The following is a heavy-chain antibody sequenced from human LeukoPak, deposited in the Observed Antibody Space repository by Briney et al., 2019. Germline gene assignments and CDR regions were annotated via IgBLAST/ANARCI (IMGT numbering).Heavy chain of an antibody. J-gene: IGHJ4*02. Sequence: PSETDSLTCTVSGGSISSYYWSWIRQPAGKGLEWIGRIYTSGSTNYNPSLKSRVTISVDKSKNQFSLKLSSVTAADTAVYYCARYYGSGSTGGYFDYWGQGTLVTVSS. V-gene: IGHV4-4*07. CDR1: GGSISSYY. CDR3: ARYYGSGSTGGYFDY. CDR2: IYTSGST. D-gene: IGHD3-10*01.